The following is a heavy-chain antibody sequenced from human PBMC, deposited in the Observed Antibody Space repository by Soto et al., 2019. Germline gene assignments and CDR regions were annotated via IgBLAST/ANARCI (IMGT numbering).Heavy chain of an antibody. V-gene: IGHV3-23*01. CDR2: ISGSGGST. CDR3: AKDFPDGSSPTYYYYGMDV. Sequence: GGSLRLSCAASGFTFSSYAMSWVRQGPGKGLEWVSAISGSGGSTYYADSVKGRFTISRDNSKNTLSLQMNSLRAEDTAVYYWAKDFPDGSSPTYYYYGMDVWGQGTTVTVSS. CDR1: GFTFSSYA. D-gene: IGHD2-2*03. J-gene: IGHJ6*02.